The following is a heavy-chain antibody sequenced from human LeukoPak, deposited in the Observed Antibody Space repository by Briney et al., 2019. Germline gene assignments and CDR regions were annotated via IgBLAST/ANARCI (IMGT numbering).Heavy chain of an antibody. CDR3: ARELVLRQDFGRAFDI. CDR2: IYYSGST. CDR1: GGSISSGGYY. D-gene: IGHD3-3*01. V-gene: IGHV4-31*03. Sequence: SETLSLTCTVSGGSISSGGYYWSWIRQHPGKGLEWIGYIYYSGSTYYNPSLKRRATISADTSKTQLPLKPSSVTAADTAVYYSARELVLRQDFGRAFDIWGQGTMVTAYS. J-gene: IGHJ3*02.